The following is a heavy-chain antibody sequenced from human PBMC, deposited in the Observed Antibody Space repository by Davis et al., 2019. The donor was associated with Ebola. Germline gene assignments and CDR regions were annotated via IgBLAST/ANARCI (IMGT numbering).Heavy chain of an antibody. CDR2: ISSDGSKK. D-gene: IGHD3-22*01. Sequence: GESLKISCAASGFTLSDYAMHWVRQTPGKGLEWVAVISSDGSKKYYADSVKGRFTISRDNAKNSLYLQMNSLRAEDTAVYYCARADSLTGKSGMDVWGQGTTVTVSS. J-gene: IGHJ6*02. V-gene: IGHV3-30-3*01. CDR3: ARADSLTGKSGMDV. CDR1: GFTLSDYA.